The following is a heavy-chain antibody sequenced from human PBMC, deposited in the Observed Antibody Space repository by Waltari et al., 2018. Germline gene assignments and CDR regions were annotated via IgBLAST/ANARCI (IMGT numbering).Heavy chain of an antibody. Sequence: EVQPVESGGGLIQPGCSLRLSCAAAVFTVSSNYMSWVRQAPGKGLEWVSVIYSGGSTYYADSVKSRFTISRDNSKNTLYLQMNSLRAEDTAVYYCARADYGDYYWYFDLWGRGTLVTVSS. D-gene: IGHD4-17*01. CDR1: VFTVSSNY. CDR3: ARADYGDYYWYFDL. CDR2: IYSGGST. J-gene: IGHJ2*01. V-gene: IGHV3-53*01.